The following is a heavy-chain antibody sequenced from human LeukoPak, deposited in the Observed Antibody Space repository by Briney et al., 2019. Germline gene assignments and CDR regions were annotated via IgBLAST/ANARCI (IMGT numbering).Heavy chain of an antibody. CDR3: ARGPRYCSSTSCMDV. CDR2: IYYSGST. V-gene: IGHV4-59*12. J-gene: IGHJ6*02. CDR1: GASISSYY. Sequence: KSSETLSLTCTVSGASISSYYWSWIRQPPGKGLEWIGYIYYSGSTNYNPSLKSRVTTSVDTSKNQFSLKLSSATAADTAVYYCARGPRYCSSTSCMDVWGQGTTVTVSS. D-gene: IGHD2-2*01.